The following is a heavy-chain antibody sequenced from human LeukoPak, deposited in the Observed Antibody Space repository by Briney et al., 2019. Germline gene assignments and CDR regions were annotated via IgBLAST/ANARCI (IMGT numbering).Heavy chain of an antibody. V-gene: IGHV1-18*01. CDR1: GYTFTSYG. Sequence: GASVKVSCKASGYTFTSYGISWVRQAPGQGLEWMGWINPNSGGTNYAQKFQGRVTMTRDMSTSTVYMELSSLRSEDTAVYYCARDNDFDYWGQGTLVTVSS. CDR2: INPNSGGT. J-gene: IGHJ4*02. CDR3: ARDNDFDY. D-gene: IGHD2-8*01.